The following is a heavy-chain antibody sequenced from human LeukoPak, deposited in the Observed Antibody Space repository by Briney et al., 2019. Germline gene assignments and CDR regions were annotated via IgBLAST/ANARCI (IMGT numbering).Heavy chain of an antibody. D-gene: IGHD3-22*01. CDR2: INPNNGGT. J-gene: IGHJ3*02. V-gene: IGHV1-2*04. CDR3: ATTRRYYYDTSGPDAFDI. Sequence: GASVKVSCKASGYTFTGYYMHWVRQAPGQGLEWMGWINPNNGGTAYAQKFQGWVTMTRDTSISTAYMELSRLRSDDTSVYYCATTRRYYYDTSGPDAFDIWGQGTMVTVSS. CDR1: GYTFTGYY.